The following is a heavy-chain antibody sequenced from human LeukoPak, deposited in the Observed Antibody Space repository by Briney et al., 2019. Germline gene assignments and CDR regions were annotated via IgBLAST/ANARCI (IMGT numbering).Heavy chain of an antibody. CDR1: GGTFSSYA. Sequence: VKVSCKASGGTFSSYAISWVRQAPGQGLEWMGGIIPIFGTANYAQKFQGRVTITADESTSTAYMELSSLRSEDTAVYYCARAEYYYGSGSNNWFDPWGQGTLVTVSS. V-gene: IGHV1-69*13. CDR2: IIPIFGTA. D-gene: IGHD3-10*01. CDR3: ARAEYYYGSGSNNWFDP. J-gene: IGHJ5*02.